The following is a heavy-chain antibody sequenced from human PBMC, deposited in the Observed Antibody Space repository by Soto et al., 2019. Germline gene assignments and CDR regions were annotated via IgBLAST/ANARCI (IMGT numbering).Heavy chain of an antibody. CDR3: ARGLQVHQASWSIYYYHGLDV. CDR1: GFSLSDYA. J-gene: IGHJ6*01. D-gene: IGHD2-2*01. CDR2: LSGSLDTA. Sequence: EVQLLESGGGLGQPGGSLRLSCAASGFSLSDYAMNWVRQAPGKGLEWVATLSGSLDTAFYADSVKGRFTVSRDNAKNTVYLQMSSLRPEDTAVYYCARGLQVHQASWSIYYYHGLDVW. V-gene: IGHV3-23*01.